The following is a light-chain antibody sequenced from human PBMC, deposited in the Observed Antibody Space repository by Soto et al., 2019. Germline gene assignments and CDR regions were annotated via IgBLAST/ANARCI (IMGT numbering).Light chain of an antibody. CDR3: QQYNNWPPT. Sequence: ETVMTQSPATLSVSPGQRATLSCRASQSVSSNLAWYQQKPGQAPRLLIYGASTRASGFPARFSGDGSETEFNLTNSSLQSEDFAVYYCQQYNNWPPTFGQGTRLEIK. V-gene: IGKV3-15*01. CDR1: QSVSSN. CDR2: GAS. J-gene: IGKJ5*01.